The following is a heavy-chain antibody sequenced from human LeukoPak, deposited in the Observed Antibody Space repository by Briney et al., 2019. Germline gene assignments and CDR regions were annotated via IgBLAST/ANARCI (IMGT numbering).Heavy chain of an antibody. V-gene: IGHV3-53*01. J-gene: IGHJ4*02. CDR1: GFTVSSNY. CDR2: IYAGGST. Sequence: GGSLRLSCAASGFTVSSNYMTWVRQAPGKGLEWVSVIYAGGSTYYADSVKGRFTISRDNSKNTLYLLMNNLRAEDTAVYYCARLLAAAGEVGYWGQGTLVTVSS. D-gene: IGHD6-13*01. CDR3: ARLLAAAGEVGY.